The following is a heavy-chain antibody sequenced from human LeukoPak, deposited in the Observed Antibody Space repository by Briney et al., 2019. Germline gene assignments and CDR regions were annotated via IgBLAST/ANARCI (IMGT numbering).Heavy chain of an antibody. CDR1: GFTFSSYA. CDR2: ISGSGGST. CDR3: ARLTDTDYFDY. Sequence: GGSLRLSCVGSGFTFSSYAMSWVRQAPGKGLEWVSAISGSGGSTYYADSVKGRFTISRDNSKNTLYLQMSSLRAEDTAVYYCARLTDTDYFDYWGQGTLVTVSS. J-gene: IGHJ4*02. V-gene: IGHV3-23*01.